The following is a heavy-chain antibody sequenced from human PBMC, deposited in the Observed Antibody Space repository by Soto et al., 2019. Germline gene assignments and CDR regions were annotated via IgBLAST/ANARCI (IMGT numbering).Heavy chain of an antibody. Sequence: GGSLRLSCAASGFSFSSYGMQWVRQAPGKGLEWVAVISYDGSNKYYADSVKDRFTISRDNSKKTLYLQMNSLRADDTAVYYCVAGQNFFDYCGQGTXVTVSS. V-gene: IGHV3-30*03. J-gene: IGHJ4*02. CDR1: GFSFSSYG. CDR3: VAGQNFFDY. D-gene: IGHD6-19*01. CDR2: ISYDGSNK.